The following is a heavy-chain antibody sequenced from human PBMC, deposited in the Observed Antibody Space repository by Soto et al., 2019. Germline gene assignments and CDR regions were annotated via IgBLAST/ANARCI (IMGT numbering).Heavy chain of an antibody. D-gene: IGHD6-6*01. CDR1: GFTFSSYA. Sequence: QVQLVESGGGVVQPGRSPRLSCAASGFTFSSYAMHWVRQAPGKGLEWVAVISYDGSNKYYADSVKGRFTISRDNSKNTLYLQMNSLRAEDTAVYYCARDRGLAAHTYYYGMDVWGQGTTVTVSS. CDR2: ISYDGSNK. J-gene: IGHJ6*02. V-gene: IGHV3-30-3*01. CDR3: ARDRGLAAHTYYYGMDV.